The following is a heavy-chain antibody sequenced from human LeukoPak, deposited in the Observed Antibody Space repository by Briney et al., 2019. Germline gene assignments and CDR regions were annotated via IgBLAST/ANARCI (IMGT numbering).Heavy chain of an antibody. CDR2: IYNGGTT. CDR3: AGGGEAARSLHY. J-gene: IGHJ4*02. D-gene: IGHD6-6*01. Sequence: PGGSLRLYCAACGVTSNYFTWVRQAPGKGLEWVSVIYNGGTTYYADSVKGRFTISRDNSKSTLFVYLQMNSLRTDDTAVYYCAGGGEAARSLHYWGQGTLVTVSS. V-gene: IGHV3-66*02. CDR1: GVTSNY.